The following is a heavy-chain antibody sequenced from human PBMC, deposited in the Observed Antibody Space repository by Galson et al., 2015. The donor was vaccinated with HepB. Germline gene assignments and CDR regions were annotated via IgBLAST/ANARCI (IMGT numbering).Heavy chain of an antibody. Sequence: SVKVSCKASGYTFTGYYLHWVRQAPGQGLEWMGRINPNTGGTNYAQKFQGRVTMTRDTSISTAYMELSRLRSDDTAVYFCARVHSAYDDYWGQGTLVTVSS. CDR3: ARVHSAYDDY. CDR1: GYTFTGYY. D-gene: IGHD5-12*01. J-gene: IGHJ4*02. CDR2: INPNTGGT. V-gene: IGHV1-2*06.